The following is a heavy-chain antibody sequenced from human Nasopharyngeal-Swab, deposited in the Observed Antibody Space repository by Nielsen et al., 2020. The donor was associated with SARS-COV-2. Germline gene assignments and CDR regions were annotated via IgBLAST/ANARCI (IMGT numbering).Heavy chain of an antibody. J-gene: IGHJ3*02. D-gene: IGHD2-21*02. V-gene: IGHV3-72*01. CDR1: GFGFSAHY. CDR2: IRNKDMRYTT. Sequence: GGSLRLSCAASGFGFSAHYMDWVRQAPGMGLEWVGRIRNKDMRYTTEYAASVKGRFTISRDDSKNSLYLQMNSLKTEDAAVYYCARESVVTGMDDATDIWGQGTMVTVSS. CDR3: ARESVVTGMDDATDI.